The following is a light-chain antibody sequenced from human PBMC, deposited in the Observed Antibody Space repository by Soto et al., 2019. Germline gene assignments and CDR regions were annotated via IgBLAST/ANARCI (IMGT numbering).Light chain of an antibody. J-gene: IGKJ5*01. V-gene: IGKV3-15*01. CDR3: QQRSNWPPIT. CDR1: QSVSSN. Sequence: IVITQSPATLSVSPGERATLSCRPSQSVSSNLAWYQQKPGQAPRLLIYGASTRDTGIPARFSGSGSGTEFTLTISSLQSEDFAVYYCQQRSNWPPITFGQGTRLKI. CDR2: GAS.